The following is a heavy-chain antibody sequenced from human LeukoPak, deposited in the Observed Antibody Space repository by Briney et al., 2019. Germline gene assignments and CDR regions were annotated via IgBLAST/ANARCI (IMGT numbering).Heavy chain of an antibody. J-gene: IGHJ6*02. V-gene: IGHV3-53*04. CDR2: IYSGGST. CDR1: GFNVSSNQ. D-gene: IGHD3-10*01. Sequence: PGGSLRLSCAATGFNVSSNQMSWVRQAPGKGLEWVSVIYSGGSTQYADSVKGRFTISRHNSKNTLYFQMNSLRAEDTAMYYCARGISSAWYGMDVWGQGTTVTVSS. CDR3: ARGISSAWYGMDV.